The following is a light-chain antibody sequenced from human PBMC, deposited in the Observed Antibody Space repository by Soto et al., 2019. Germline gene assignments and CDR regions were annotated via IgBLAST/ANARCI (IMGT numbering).Light chain of an antibody. CDR2: AAS. J-gene: IGKJ1*01. CDR3: QQYYSYPGT. Sequence: AIRMTQSPSSLSASTGDRVTITCRASQGISSYLAWYQQKPGKAPKLLIYAASTLQSGVPSRFSGSGSGTDFTLTISCLQSEDFATYYCQQYYSYPGTFGQGTNVEIK. V-gene: IGKV1-8*01. CDR1: QGISSY.